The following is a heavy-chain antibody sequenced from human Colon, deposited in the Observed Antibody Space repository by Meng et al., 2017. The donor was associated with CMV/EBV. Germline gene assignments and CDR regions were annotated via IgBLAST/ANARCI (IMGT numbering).Heavy chain of an antibody. J-gene: IGHJ4*02. CDR1: GFPFSDYG. D-gene: IGHD2-21*02. CDR2: LRSDGTNE. Sequence: GESLKISCEGSGFPFSDYGIHWVRQAPGKGLEWVAFLRSDGTNELYAESLKGRFTISRDNLRNTVFLEVNSLRPDDTAVYYCAKQRVTLLFNWYFDSWGQGTLVTVSS. V-gene: IGHV3-30*02. CDR3: AKQRVTLLFNWYFDS.